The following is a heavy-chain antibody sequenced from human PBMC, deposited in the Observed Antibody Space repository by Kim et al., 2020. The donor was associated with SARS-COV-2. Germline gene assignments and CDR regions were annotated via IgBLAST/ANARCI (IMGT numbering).Heavy chain of an antibody. D-gene: IGHD2-15*01. CDR3: ARAGGYCSGGSCYGGDY. Sequence: SVKVSCKASGGTFSSYAISWVRQAPGQGLEWMGGIIPIFGTANYAQKFQGRVTITADESTSTAYMELSSLRSEDTAVYYCARAGGYCSGGSCYGGDYWGQGTLVTVSS. CDR2: IIPIFGTA. V-gene: IGHV1-69*13. CDR1: GGTFSSYA. J-gene: IGHJ4*02.